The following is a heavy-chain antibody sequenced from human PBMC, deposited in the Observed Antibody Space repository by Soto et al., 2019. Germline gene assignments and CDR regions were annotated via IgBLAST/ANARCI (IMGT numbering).Heavy chain of an antibody. D-gene: IGHD2-8*02. CDR1: GGTSSSYT. Sequence: ASVKVSCKASGGTSSSYTISWVRQAPGQGLEWMGWINPNSGGTNYAQKFQGWVTMTRDTSISTAYMELSRLRSDDTAVYYCARGIGGLFYWGQGTLVTVSS. V-gene: IGHV1-2*04. CDR2: INPNSGGT. J-gene: IGHJ4*02. CDR3: ARGIGGLFY.